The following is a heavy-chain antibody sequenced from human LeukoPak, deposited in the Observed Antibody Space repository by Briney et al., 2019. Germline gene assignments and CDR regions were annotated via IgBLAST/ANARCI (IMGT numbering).Heavy chain of an antibody. CDR1: GFTFSSYS. D-gene: IGHD4-17*01. V-gene: IGHV3-48*01. J-gene: IGHJ4*02. CDR3: ARDSGDYSLDY. CDR2: ISSSSSTI. Sequence: GGSLRLSCAAPGFTFSSYSMNWVRQAPGKGLEWVSYISSSSSTIYYADSVKGRFTISRDNAKNSLYLQMNSLRAEDTAVYYCARDSGDYSLDYWGQGTLVTVSS.